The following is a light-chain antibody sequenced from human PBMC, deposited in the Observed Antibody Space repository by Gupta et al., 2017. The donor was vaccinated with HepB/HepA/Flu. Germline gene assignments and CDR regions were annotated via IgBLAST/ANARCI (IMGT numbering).Light chain of an antibody. J-gene: IGLJ3*02. Sequence: QSALTQPASVSGSPGQSITISCTGTSSDVGGYNYVSWYQQHPGKVPKLIIYDVSNRPAGVSDRFSGSKSGNTASLTISGLQAEDEADYYCASDTTSSTWVFGGGTKLTVL. CDR1: SSDVGGYNY. CDR3: ASDTTSSTWV. V-gene: IGLV2-14*03. CDR2: DVS.